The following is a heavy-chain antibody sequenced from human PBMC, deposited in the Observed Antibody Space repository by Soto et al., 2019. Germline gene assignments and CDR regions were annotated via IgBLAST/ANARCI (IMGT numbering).Heavy chain of an antibody. CDR3: ARVQLTGYSSDGLDV. Sequence: QVQLVESGGGVVQPGRSVRISCTASGFTFKSYTFQWVRQAPGKGLEWVAVISYDGSDKDYADSVRGRFTFSRDNSKNTLYLQMSNRRPEDTAVYFWARVQLTGYSSDGLDVWGQGTTVTVSS. CDR1: GFTFKSYT. V-gene: IGHV3-30-3*01. J-gene: IGHJ6*02. CDR2: ISYDGSDK. D-gene: IGHD6-25*01.